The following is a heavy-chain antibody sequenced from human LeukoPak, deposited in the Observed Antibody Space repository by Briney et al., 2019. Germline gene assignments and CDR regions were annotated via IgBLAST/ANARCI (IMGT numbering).Heavy chain of an antibody. V-gene: IGHV3-21*01. CDR2: ISSSSSYI. CDR3: ARKNGYSYAFDY. Sequence: PGGSLRLSCAASGFTFSSYSMNWVRQAPGKGLEWVSSISSSSSYIYYADSVKGRFTISRDNAKNSLYLQMNSLRAEDTAVYYCARKNGYSYAFDYWGQGTLVTVSS. CDR1: GFTFSSYS. D-gene: IGHD5-18*01. J-gene: IGHJ4*02.